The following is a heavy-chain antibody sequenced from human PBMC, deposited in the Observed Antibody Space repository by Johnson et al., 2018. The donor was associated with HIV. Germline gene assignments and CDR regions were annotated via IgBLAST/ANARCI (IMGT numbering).Heavy chain of an antibody. CDR2: ISSSGSTI. CDR3: TRARYSSSWYNGDAFDI. V-gene: IGHV3-11*01. CDR1: GFTFSDYY. J-gene: IGHJ3*02. Sequence: QVQLVESGGGLVQPGGSLRLSCAASGFTFSDYYMSWIRHAPGKGLEWVSYISSSGSTIYYADSVKGRFTISRDNAKNSLYLQMNSLRAEDTALYYCTRARYSSSWYNGDAFDIWGQGTMVTVSS. D-gene: IGHD6-13*01.